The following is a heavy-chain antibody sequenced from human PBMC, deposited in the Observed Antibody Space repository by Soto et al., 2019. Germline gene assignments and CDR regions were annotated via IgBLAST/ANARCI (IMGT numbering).Heavy chain of an antibody. J-gene: IGHJ6*02. CDR2: IFWDDDK. D-gene: IGHD6-13*01. CDR3: VPRGYTSGWSYYYWNGMDV. Sequence: QITLKESGPTLVKPTQTLTLTCTVSGFSLSTRGVGVGWIRQPPGKALEWLALIFWDDDKRYGPSLKSRLTISKDTPTHQVVLPMTYLDPVDTATYYCVPRGYTSGWSYYYWNGMDVWGQGTTVTVSS. CDR1: GFSLSTRGVG. V-gene: IGHV2-5*05.